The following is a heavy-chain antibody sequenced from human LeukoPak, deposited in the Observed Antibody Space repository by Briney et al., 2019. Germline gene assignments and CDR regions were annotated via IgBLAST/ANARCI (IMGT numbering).Heavy chain of an antibody. CDR3: GRIAINANNGMDV. Sequence: GGPLNLSWPASEFKFIDHYIDGFRQAPGKGWRGFGLSRNKASSYTTEYAASVEGRFTISRDVSESSLYLQMNSLRTEDTAVYYCGRIAINANNGMDVWGQGTTVTVSS. V-gene: IGHV3-72*01. D-gene: IGHD1/OR15-1a*01. CDR2: SRNKASSYTT. J-gene: IGHJ6*02. CDR1: EFKFIDHY.